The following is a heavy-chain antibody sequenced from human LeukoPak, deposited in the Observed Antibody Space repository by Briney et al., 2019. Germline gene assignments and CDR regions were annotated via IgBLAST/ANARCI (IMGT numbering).Heavy chain of an antibody. Sequence: GGSLRLSCAASGFTFDDYTMHWVRQVPGKGLEWVSFISWDGSSTYYVDSVKGRFIISRDNRKNSLYLQMNSLGTEDTALYYCAKACLEKAVAGLVDYWGQGTLVTVSS. V-gene: IGHV3-43*01. CDR3: AKACLEKAVAGLVDY. J-gene: IGHJ4*02. D-gene: IGHD6-19*01. CDR2: ISWDGSST. CDR1: GFTFDDYT.